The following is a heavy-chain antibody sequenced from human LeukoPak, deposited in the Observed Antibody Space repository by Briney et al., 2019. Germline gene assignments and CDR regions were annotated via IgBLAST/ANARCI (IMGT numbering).Heavy chain of an antibody. J-gene: IGHJ4*02. CDR1: GFTFSNFG. V-gene: IGHV3-23*01. D-gene: IGHD2-8*02. CDR3: AKRRSPMVWWVNVDY. CDR2: ISDSGDST. Sequence: GGTLRLSCAASGFTFSNFGMSWVRQAPGKGLEWVSAISDSGDSTYYADSVKGRFTVSRDNSKNTLYLQMNSLRAEDTAVYYWAKRRSPMVWWVNVDYWGQGTLVTVSS.